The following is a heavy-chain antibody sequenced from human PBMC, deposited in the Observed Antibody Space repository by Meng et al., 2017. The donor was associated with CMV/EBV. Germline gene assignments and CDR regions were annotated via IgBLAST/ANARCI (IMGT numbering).Heavy chain of an antibody. J-gene: IGHJ5*02. CDR3: ARDEIGYCSSTSCRNWLDP. CDR2: ISAYNGNT. D-gene: IGHD2-2*01. Sequence: ASVKVSCKASGYTFTSYGISWVRQAPGQGLEWMGWISAYNGNTNYAQKLQGRVTMTTDTSTSTAYMELRSLRSDDTAVYYCARDEIGYCSSTSCRNWLDPWGQGTLVTVSS. CDR1: GYTFTSYG. V-gene: IGHV1-18*01.